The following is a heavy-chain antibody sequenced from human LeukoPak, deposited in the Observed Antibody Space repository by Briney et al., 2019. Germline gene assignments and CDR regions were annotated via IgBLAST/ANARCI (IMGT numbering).Heavy chain of an antibody. CDR3: ARSVATVTTRFDP. CDR2: IFYSGSM. V-gene: IGHV4-30-4*01. J-gene: IGHJ5*02. Sequence: ASGTLSLTCTVSGGSISSGDYYWTWIRQPPGKGLEWMGYIFYSGSMYYNPSLKSRLTISVDTSKNQFSLHLKSVTPDDTAVYYCARSVATVTTRFDPWGQGILVTVSS. CDR1: GGSISSGDYY. D-gene: IGHD4-17*01.